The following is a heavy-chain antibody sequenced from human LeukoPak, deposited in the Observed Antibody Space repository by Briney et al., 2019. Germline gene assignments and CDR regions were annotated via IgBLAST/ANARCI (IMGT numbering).Heavy chain of an antibody. CDR3: ARGQYSSLSPYYYYIYMDV. D-gene: IGHD3-22*01. CDR2: VYPGDSDS. V-gene: IGHV5-51*01. Sequence: GESLKISCKGSGYSFTSYWIGWVRQMPGKGLEWMGIVYPGDSDSRYSPSFQGQVTMSADKSITTAYLQWSSLKASDTGMYYCARGQYSSLSPYYYYIYMDVWGKGTTVTVSS. J-gene: IGHJ6*03. CDR1: GYSFTSYW.